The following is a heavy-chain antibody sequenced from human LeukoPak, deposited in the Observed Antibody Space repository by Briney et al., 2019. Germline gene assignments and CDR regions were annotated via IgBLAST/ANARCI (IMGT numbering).Heavy chain of an antibody. D-gene: IGHD3-22*01. CDR1: GYTFTGSY. J-gene: IGHJ4*02. CDR2: INPNSGGT. V-gene: IGHV1-2*02. Sequence: ASVKVSCKASGYTFTGSYIHWVRQGPGQGLEWMGWINPNSGGTSYAQKFQGRVTMTKDTTIITAYMDIRRVTSDDTDIYYCARIPGDSSGYNSWSQGTLVTVSS. CDR3: ARIPGDSSGYNS.